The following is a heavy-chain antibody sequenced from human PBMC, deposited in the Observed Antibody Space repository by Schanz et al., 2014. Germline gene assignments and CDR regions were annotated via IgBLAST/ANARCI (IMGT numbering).Heavy chain of an antibody. CDR3: ATMWGYCTATACQILEVLDV. CDR2: IIPVLNIA. J-gene: IGHJ3*01. CDR1: GYTFTSYS. Sequence: QVQLVQSGAEVKKPGASVKVSCKASGYTFTSYSMHWVRQAPGQGLEWMGKIIPVLNIATYAQRFQGRVSITADTSTNTAYMELSSLKSEDTAVYYCATMWGYCTATACQILEVLDVWGQGTMVTVSS. V-gene: IGHV1-69*09. D-gene: IGHD2-8*02.